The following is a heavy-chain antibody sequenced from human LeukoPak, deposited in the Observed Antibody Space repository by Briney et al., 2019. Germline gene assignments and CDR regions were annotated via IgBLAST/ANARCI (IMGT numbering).Heavy chain of an antibody. CDR1: GFTFSNAW. CDR2: IKSKTDGGTT. V-gene: IGHV3-15*01. J-gene: IGHJ3*02. CDR3: TTYNWNDVGGAFDI. D-gene: IGHD1-20*01. Sequence: GGSLRLSCAASGFTFSNAWMSWVRQAPGKGLEWVGRIKSKTDGGTTDYAAPVKGRFTISRDDSKNTLYLQMNSLKTEDTAAYYCTTYNWNDVGGAFDIWGQGTMVTVSS.